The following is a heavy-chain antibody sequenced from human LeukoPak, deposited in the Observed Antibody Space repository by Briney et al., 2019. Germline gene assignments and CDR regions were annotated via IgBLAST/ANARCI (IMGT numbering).Heavy chain of an antibody. J-gene: IGHJ3*02. CDR1: GGSIWTSDYY. CDR2: ISDGGST. CDR3: VRHCCSTPSNRTFDI. Sequence: SETLSLTCTVSGGSIWTSDYYWGCIRQFPGKGLEWIGTISDGGSTYYNPSLESRVIISVATSKNQFSLKLRSVTAADTAVSCCVRHCCSTPSNRTFDIWGQGTLVTVSS. V-gene: IGHV4-39*01. D-gene: IGHD2-2*01.